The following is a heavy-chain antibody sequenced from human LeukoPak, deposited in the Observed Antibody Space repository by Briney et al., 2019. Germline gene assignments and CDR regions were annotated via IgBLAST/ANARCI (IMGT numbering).Heavy chain of an antibody. Sequence: GASVKVSCKASGYTFTGYYMHWVRQAPGQGLEWMGWINPNSGGTNYAQKFQGRVTMTRDTSISTAYMELGRLRSDDTAVYYCARVPPFYDYVWGSYRYSETRFDYWGQGTLVTVSS. V-gene: IGHV1-2*02. CDR3: ARVPPFYDYVWGSYRYSETRFDY. CDR2: INPNSGGT. J-gene: IGHJ4*02. D-gene: IGHD3-16*02. CDR1: GYTFTGYY.